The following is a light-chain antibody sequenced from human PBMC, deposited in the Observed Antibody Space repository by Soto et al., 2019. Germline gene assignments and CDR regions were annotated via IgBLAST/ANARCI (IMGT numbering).Light chain of an antibody. V-gene: IGLV2-23*02. J-gene: IGLJ7*01. CDR3: CSYAGSSTPHGV. CDR2: EVS. CDR1: SSDVGSYNL. Sequence: QSALTQPASASGSPGQSITISCTGTSSDVGSYNLVSWYQQHPGKAPKLMIYEVSKRPSGVSNRFSGSKSGNTASLTISGRQAEDEADYYCCSYAGSSTPHGVFGGGTQLTVL.